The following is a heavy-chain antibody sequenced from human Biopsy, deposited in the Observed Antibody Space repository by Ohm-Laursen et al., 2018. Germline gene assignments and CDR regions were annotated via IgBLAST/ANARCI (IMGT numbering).Heavy chain of an antibody. J-gene: IGHJ4*02. CDR1: GGSISSYQ. V-gene: IGHV4-59*01. CDR3: AREAAIIDPRTRAFDY. D-gene: IGHD6-25*01. Sequence: GTLSLTCTVSGGSISSYQWNWIRQPPGQGMEWIGYLYNTGGTNYNPSLKSRVTISVDTSKNQFSLKLRSVTAADTAVYYCAREAAIIDPRTRAFDYWGQGTLVTVSS. CDR2: LYNTGGT.